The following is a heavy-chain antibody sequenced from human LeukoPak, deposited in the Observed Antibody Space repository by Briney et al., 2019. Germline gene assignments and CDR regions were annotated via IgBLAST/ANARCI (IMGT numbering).Heavy chain of an antibody. J-gene: IGHJ5*02. Sequence: PGGSLRLSCAASGFTFSSYAMHWVRQAPGKGLEWVAVISYDGSNKYYADSVKGRFTISRDNSKNTLYLQMNSLSAEGTAVYYCARDMYYYDSSGPNWFDPWGQGTLVTVSS. CDR1: GFTFSSYA. D-gene: IGHD3-22*01. CDR3: ARDMYYYDSSGPNWFDP. CDR2: ISYDGSNK. V-gene: IGHV3-30*04.